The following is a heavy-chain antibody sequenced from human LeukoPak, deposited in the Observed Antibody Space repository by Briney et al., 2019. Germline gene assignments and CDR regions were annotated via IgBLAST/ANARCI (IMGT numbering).Heavy chain of an antibody. CDR3: ARDICRGGSCYFSPDY. V-gene: IGHV1-2*02. CDR2: INPNSGGT. CDR1: GYTFTGFY. J-gene: IGHJ4*02. D-gene: IGHD2-15*01. Sequence: ASVRVSCKASGYTFTGFYIHWVRQAPGHGLEWMGWINPNSGGTNYAQKFQGRVTMTRDTSISTAYMELSRLGSDDTTVYYCARDICRGGSCYFSPDYWGQGTLVTVSS.